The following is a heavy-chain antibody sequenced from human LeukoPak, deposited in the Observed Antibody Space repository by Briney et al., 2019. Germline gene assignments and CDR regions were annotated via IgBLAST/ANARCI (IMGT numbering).Heavy chain of an antibody. CDR1: GFTFSSYD. CDR3: ASLLERRYYYYYMDV. J-gene: IGHJ6*03. D-gene: IGHD1-1*01. Sequence: PGGSLRLSCAASGFTFSSYDMHWVRQATGKGLEWVSAIGTAGDTYYPGSVKGRFTISRENAKNSLYLQMNSLRAEDTAVYYCASLLERRYYYYYMDVWGKGTTVTISS. CDR2: IGTAGDT. V-gene: IGHV3-13*01.